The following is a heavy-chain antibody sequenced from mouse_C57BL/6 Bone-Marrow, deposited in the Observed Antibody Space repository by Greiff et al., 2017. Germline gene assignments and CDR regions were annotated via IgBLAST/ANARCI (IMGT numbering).Heavy chain of an antibody. J-gene: IGHJ3*01. CDR1: GFTFSDYG. CDR2: ISSGSSTI. CDR3: ARGAGRAWFAY. V-gene: IGHV5-17*01. Sequence: EVKLMESGGGLVKPGGSLKLSCAASGFTFSDYGMHWVRQAPEKGLEWVAYISSGSSTIYYADTVKGRFTISRDNAKNTLFLQMTSLRSGDTAMCYCARGAGRAWFAYWGQEALVTVSA.